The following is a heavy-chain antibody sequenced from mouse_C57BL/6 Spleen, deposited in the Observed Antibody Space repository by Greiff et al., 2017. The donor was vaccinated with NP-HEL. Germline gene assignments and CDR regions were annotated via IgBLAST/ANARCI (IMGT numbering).Heavy chain of an antibody. D-gene: IGHD1-1*02. J-gene: IGHJ4*01. CDR2: ISDGGSYT. Sequence: EVQVVESGGGLVKPGGSLKLSCAASGFTFSSYAMSWVRQTPEKRLEWVATISDGGSYTYYPDIVKGRFTISRDNAKNNLYLQKSHLKSEDTAMYYCARAYYPYYAMDYWGQGTSVTVSS. V-gene: IGHV5-4*01. CDR3: ARAYYPYYAMDY. CDR1: GFTFSSYA.